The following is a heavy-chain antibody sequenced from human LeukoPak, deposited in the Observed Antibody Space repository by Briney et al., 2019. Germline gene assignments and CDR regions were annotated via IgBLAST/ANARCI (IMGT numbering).Heavy chain of an antibody. Sequence: SVKVSCKASGGTFSSYAISWVRQAPGQGLEWMGGIIPIFGTANYAQKFQGRVTITTDESTSTAYMELSSLRSEDTAVYYCARDCSSTSCQDYWGQGTLATVSS. CDR1: GGTFSSYA. V-gene: IGHV1-69*05. CDR2: IIPIFGTA. CDR3: ARDCSSTSCQDY. D-gene: IGHD2-2*01. J-gene: IGHJ4*02.